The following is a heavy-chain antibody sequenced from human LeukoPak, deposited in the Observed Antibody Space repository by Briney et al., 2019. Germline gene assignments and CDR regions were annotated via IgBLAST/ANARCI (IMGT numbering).Heavy chain of an antibody. CDR2: IYYSGST. CDR1: GGSISSSSYY. Sequence: SETLSLTCTVSGGSISSSSYYWGWIRQPPGKGLEWIGSIYYSGSTSYNPSLKSRVTMYVDTSKNQFSLGLSSVTAADTAVYYCARVYGAGYDFRGAFDIWGQGTMVTVSS. J-gene: IGHJ3*02. D-gene: IGHD5-12*01. CDR3: ARVYGAGYDFRGAFDI. V-gene: IGHV4-39*07.